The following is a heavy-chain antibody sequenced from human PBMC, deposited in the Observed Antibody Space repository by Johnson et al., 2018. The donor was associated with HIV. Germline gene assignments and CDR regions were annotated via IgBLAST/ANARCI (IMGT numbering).Heavy chain of an antibody. D-gene: IGHD2-2*01. J-gene: IGHJ3*02. V-gene: IGHV3-30-3*01. CDR1: GFTFSSYA. CDR2: ISYDGSNK. Sequence: QVQLVESGGGVVQPGRSLRLSCAASGFTFSSYAMHWVRQAPGKGLAWVAVISYDGSNKYYADSVKGRFTISRDTSKNTLYLQMNSLRAEDTAVYYCARDGGIGSTREDAFDIWGQGTMVIVSS. CDR3: ARDGGIGSTREDAFDI.